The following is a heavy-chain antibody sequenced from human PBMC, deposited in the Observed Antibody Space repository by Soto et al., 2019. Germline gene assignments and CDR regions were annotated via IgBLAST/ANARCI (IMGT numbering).Heavy chain of an antibody. D-gene: IGHD1-7*01. Sequence: NPSETLSLTCTVSGGSISSGDYYWSWIRQPPGKGLEWIGHIYYSGSTYYNPSLKSRVTISVDTSKNQFSLKLSSVTAADAAVYYCARAWNYYYYYGMDVWGQGTTVTVSS. V-gene: IGHV4-30-4*01. J-gene: IGHJ6*02. CDR1: GGSISSGDYY. CDR2: IYYSGST. CDR3: ARAWNYYYYYGMDV.